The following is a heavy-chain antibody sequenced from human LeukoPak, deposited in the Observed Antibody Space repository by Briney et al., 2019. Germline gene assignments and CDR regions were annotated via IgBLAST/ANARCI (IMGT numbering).Heavy chain of an antibody. J-gene: IGHJ4*02. CDR3: ARIKSYHILTGYYKPPDY. D-gene: IGHD3-9*01. CDR1: GGTFSSYA. Sequence: PVKVSCKASGGTFSSYAISWVRQAPGQGLEWMGGIIPIFGTANYAQKFQGRVTITRDTSASTAYMELSSLRSEDTAVYYCARIKSYHILTGYYKPPDYWGQGTLVTVSS. V-gene: IGHV1-69*05. CDR2: IIPIFGTA.